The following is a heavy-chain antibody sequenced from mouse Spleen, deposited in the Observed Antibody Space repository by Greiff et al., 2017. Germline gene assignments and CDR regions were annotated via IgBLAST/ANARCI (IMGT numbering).Heavy chain of an antibody. Sequence: ESGPGLVKPSQSLSLTCSVTGYSITSGYYWNWIRQFPGNKLEWMGYISYDGSNNYNPSLKNRISITRDTSKNQFFLKLNSVTTEDTATYYCARALYYYGSRNYYFDYWGQGTTLTVSS. CDR1: GYSITSGYY. D-gene: IGHD1-1*01. J-gene: IGHJ2*01. CDR2: ISYDGSN. CDR3: ARALYYYGSRNYYFDY. V-gene: IGHV3-6*01.